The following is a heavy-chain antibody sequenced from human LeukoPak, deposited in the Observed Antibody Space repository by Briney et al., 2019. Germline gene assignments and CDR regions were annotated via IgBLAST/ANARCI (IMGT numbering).Heavy chain of an antibody. CDR2: INHSGST. Sequence: PSETLSLTCAVYGGSFSGYYWSWIRQPPGKGLEWIGEINHSGSTNYNPSLKSRVTISVDTSKNQFSLKLSSVTAADTAVYYCARGLKAAAGDYWGQGTLVTVSS. J-gene: IGHJ4*02. V-gene: IGHV4-34*01. D-gene: IGHD6-13*01. CDR1: GGSFSGYY. CDR3: ARGLKAAAGDY.